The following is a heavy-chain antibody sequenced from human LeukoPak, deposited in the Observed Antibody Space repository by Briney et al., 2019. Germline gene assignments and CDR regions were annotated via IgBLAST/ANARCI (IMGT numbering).Heavy chain of an antibody. Sequence: SETLSLTCAVYGGSFSGYYWSWIRQPPGKGLEWIGEINHSGSTKYTPSLKTRLTISVDTSKNQFSLKLSFVTAAHTAVYYCARDASIAARYFDYWGQGTLVTVSS. V-gene: IGHV4-34*01. J-gene: IGHJ4*02. D-gene: IGHD6-6*01. CDR1: GGSFSGYY. CDR3: ARDASIAARYFDY. CDR2: INHSGST.